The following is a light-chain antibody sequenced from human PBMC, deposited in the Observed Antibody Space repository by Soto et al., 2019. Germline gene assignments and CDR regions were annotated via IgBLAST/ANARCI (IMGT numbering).Light chain of an antibody. CDR1: SSNIGGNS. CDR3: GSWDSSLSVYV. J-gene: IGLJ1*01. CDR2: DDN. V-gene: IGLV1-51*01. Sequence: VLTQPPSVSAAPGQKVTISCSGSSSNIGGNSVSWYQQLPGTAPKLLIYDDNKRPSGIPDRFSGSKSGTSATLGITGFQTGDEADYYCGSWDSSLSVYVFGTGTKVTVL.